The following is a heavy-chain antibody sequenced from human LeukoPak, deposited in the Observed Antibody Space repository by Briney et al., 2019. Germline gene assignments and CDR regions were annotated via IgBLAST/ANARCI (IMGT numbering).Heavy chain of an antibody. V-gene: IGHV1-2*02. Sequence: ASVKVSCKASGYTFTGRSMHWVRQAPGQGLEWMGWINPNSGGTNYAQKFQGRVTMTTDTSITTAYMELSRLRSDDTAVYYCARASMTIYYYYMDVWGKGTTVSVSS. CDR1: GYTFTGRS. CDR3: ARASMTIYYYYMDV. J-gene: IGHJ6*03. CDR2: INPNSGGT. D-gene: IGHD3-3*01.